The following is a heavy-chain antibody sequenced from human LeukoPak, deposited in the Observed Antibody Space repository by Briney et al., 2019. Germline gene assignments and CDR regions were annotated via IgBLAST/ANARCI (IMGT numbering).Heavy chain of an antibody. CDR1: GGSISSSSYY. D-gene: IGHD6-19*01. V-gene: IGHV4-39*07. CDR2: IYYSGST. J-gene: IGHJ3*02. Sequence: PSETLSLTCTVSGGSISSSSYYWGWIRQPPGKGLEWIGSIYYSGSTYYNPSLKSRVTISVDTSKNQFSLKLSSVTAADTAVYYCARYSSGWSITYAFDIWGQGTMVTVSS. CDR3: ARYSSGWSITYAFDI.